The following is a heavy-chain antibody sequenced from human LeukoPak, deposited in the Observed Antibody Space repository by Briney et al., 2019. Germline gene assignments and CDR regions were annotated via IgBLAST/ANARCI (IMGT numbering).Heavy chain of an antibody. J-gene: IGHJ4*02. Sequence: PSETLSLTCAVYGGSFSGYYWSWIRQPPGKGLEWIGEINHSGSTNYNPSLKSRVTISVDTSKNQFSLKLSSVTAADTAVYYCARDMVGGSGAARNEANYWGQGTLVTVSS. CDR2: INHSGST. D-gene: IGHD3-10*01. CDR1: GGSFSGYY. CDR3: ARDMVGGSGAARNEANY. V-gene: IGHV4-34*01.